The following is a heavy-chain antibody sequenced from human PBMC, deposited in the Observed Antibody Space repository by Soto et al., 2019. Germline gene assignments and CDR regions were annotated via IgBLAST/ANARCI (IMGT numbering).Heavy chain of an antibody. CDR1: GYTFTSYG. CDR3: ARLGGAGDIVVVPAATDYYYYYMNV. CDR2: ISAYNGNT. J-gene: IGHJ6*03. Sequence: ASVKVSCKASGYTFTSYGISWVRQAPGQGLEWMGWISAYNGNTNYAQKLQGRVTMTTDTSTSTAYMELRSLRSDDTAVYYCARLGGAGDIVVVPAATDYYYYYMNVWGKGTTVTVSS. V-gene: IGHV1-18*01. D-gene: IGHD2-2*01.